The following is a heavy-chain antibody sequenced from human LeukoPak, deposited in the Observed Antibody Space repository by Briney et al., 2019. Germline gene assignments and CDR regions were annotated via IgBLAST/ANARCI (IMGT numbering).Heavy chain of an antibody. J-gene: IGHJ4*02. D-gene: IGHD6-19*01. V-gene: IGHV5-51*01. CDR3: ARMGPQSPRGSSGWYYYFDY. Sequence: DSDTRYSPSFQGQVTISADKSISTAYLQWSSLKASDTAMYYCARMGPQSPRGSSGWYYYFDYWGQGTLVTVSS. CDR2: DSDT.